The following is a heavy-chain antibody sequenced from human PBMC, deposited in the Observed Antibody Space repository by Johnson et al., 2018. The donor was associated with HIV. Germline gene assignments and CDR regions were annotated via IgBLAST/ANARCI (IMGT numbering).Heavy chain of an antibody. CDR1: GIIFSHYG. J-gene: IGHJ3*02. CDR3: AREGEWERHAFDI. CDR2: IRSKTAGGTI. D-gene: IGHD1-26*01. Sequence: VQLVESGGGLVQPGGSLRLSCAVSGIIFSHYGMHWVRQAPGKGLEWVGRIRSKTAGGTIEYAAPVKGRFTISRDNAKNSLYLQMNSLRAEDTALYYCAREGEWERHAFDIWGQGTMVTVSS. V-gene: IGHV3-15*05.